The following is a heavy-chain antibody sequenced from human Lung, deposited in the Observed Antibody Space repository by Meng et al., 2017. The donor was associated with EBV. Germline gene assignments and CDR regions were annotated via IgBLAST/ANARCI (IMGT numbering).Heavy chain of an antibody. J-gene: IGHJ5*02. V-gene: IGHV4-34*01. Sequence: GQLQQWGAGLLMPSETLSPTCAVYGGSFSGYYWSWIRQPPGKGLEWIGEINHSGSTNYNPSLKSRVTISVDTSKNQFSLKLSSVTAADTAVYYCARGAMTTVTRWFDPWGQGTLVTVSS. CDR2: INHSGST. CDR3: ARGAMTTVTRWFDP. D-gene: IGHD4-17*01. CDR1: GGSFSGYY.